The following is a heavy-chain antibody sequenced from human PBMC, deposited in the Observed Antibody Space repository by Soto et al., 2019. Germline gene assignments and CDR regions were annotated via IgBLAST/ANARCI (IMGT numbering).Heavy chain of an antibody. CDR2: ISGSAGST. Sequence: EVQILESGGGLVQPGGSLRLSCAASGFTLSTYAMSWVRQAPGKGLEWVSSISGSAGSTYYADSVKGRFTISRDNSKNKVYLQMNSLRAEDTAVYYCAKDAGRYCTSTSCAAFPLFDYWGQGTLVTVSS. D-gene: IGHD2-2*01. CDR1: GFTLSTYA. V-gene: IGHV3-23*01. CDR3: AKDAGRYCTSTSCAAFPLFDY. J-gene: IGHJ4*02.